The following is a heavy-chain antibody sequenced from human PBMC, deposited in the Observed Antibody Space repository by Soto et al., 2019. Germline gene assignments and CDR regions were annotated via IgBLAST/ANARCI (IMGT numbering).Heavy chain of an antibody. J-gene: IGHJ6*02. V-gene: IGHV3-21*01. CDR3: ARPQSPRAPGKNRHLNDYGMDV. CDR2: ISSSSGYI. Sequence: PGGSLRLSCAASGFTFSSYSMSWVRQAPGKGLEWVSSISSSSGYIYYADSVKGRFTISRDNAKNSLYLQMNSLRAEDTAVYYCARPQSPRAPGKNRHLNDYGMDVWGQGTTVTVSS. D-gene: IGHD1-1*01. CDR1: GFTFSSYS.